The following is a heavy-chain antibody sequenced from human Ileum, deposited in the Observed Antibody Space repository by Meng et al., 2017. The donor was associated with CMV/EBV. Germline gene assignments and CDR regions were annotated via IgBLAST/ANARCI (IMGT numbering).Heavy chain of an antibody. Sequence: QVPLQEAGPGLVKISETLSLTCSVSDGSISYQYWSWIRQPPGKELEWIGHIFSSGITNYNPSLKSRVAISVDTSKNQFSLKLTSVTAADTAIYYCARENTGVRFDYWGQGALVTVSS. CDR2: IFSSGIT. CDR1: DGSISYQY. V-gene: IGHV4-59*11. J-gene: IGHJ4*02. D-gene: IGHD7-27*01. CDR3: ARENTGVRFDY.